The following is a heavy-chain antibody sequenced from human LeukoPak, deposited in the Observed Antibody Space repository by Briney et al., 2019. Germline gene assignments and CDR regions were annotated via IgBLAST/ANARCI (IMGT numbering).Heavy chain of an antibody. CDR2: INSDGSST. CDR1: GFTFSNYW. Sequence: GGSLRLSCAASGFTFSNYWMHWVRQARGKGLVWVSRINSDGSSTSYADSVKGRFTISRDNAKNSLYLQMNSLRAEDTAVYYCARDHPTTVPTVGGPFDYWGQGTLVTVSS. J-gene: IGHJ4*02. CDR3: ARDHPTTVPTVGGPFDY. V-gene: IGHV3-74*01. D-gene: IGHD4-17*01.